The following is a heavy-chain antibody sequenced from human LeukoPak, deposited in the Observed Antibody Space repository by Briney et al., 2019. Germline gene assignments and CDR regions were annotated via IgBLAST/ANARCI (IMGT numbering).Heavy chain of an antibody. CDR3: ARAACSGGSCSFDP. CDR1: GGSISSGSYY. J-gene: IGHJ5*02. Sequence: PSQTLSLTCTVSGGSISSGSYYWSWIRQPAGTGLEWIGHIYTSGSTNYNPSLKSRVTISVDTSKNQFSLKLSSVTAADTAVYYCARAACSGGSCSFDPWGQGTLVTVSS. CDR2: IYTSGST. D-gene: IGHD2-15*01. V-gene: IGHV4-61*09.